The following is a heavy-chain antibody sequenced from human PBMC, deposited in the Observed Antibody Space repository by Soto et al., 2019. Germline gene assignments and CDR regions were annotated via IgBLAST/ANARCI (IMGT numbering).Heavy chain of an antibody. D-gene: IGHD3-22*01. V-gene: IGHV3-48*02. CDR1: GFTFSSYS. CDR3: ARDYYDSSGYYYYFDY. CDR2: ISSSSSTI. J-gene: IGHJ4*02. Sequence: GGSLRLSCAASGFTFSSYSMNWVRQAPGKGLEWVSYISSSSSTIYYAGSVKGRFTISRDNAKNSLYLQMNSLRDEDTAVYYCARDYYDSSGYYYYFDYWGQGTLVTVSS.